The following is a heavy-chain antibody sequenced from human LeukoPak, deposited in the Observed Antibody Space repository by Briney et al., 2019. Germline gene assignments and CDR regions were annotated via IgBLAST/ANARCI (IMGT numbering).Heavy chain of an antibody. CDR3: ARDGIAVAGWSDYWFDP. CDR2: ISYDGSNK. CDR1: GFTFSSYA. D-gene: IGHD6-19*01. J-gene: IGHJ5*02. Sequence: GRSLRLSCAASGFTFSSYAMHWVRQAPGKGLEWVAVISYDGSNKYYADSVKGRFTISRDNSKNTLYLQMNSLRAEDTAVYYCARDGIAVAGWSDYWFDPWGQGTLVTVSS. V-gene: IGHV3-30*04.